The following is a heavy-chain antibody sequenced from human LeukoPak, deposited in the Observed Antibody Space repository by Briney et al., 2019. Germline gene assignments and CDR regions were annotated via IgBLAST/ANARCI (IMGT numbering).Heavy chain of an antibody. CDR2: IKQDGSEK. D-gene: IGHD3-9*01. CDR1: GFTFSSYW. V-gene: IGHV3-7*01. J-gene: IGHJ6*03. CDR3: AREYYDILTGYNYYYYMDV. Sequence: PGGSLRLSCAASGFTFSSYWMSWVRQAPGKGLEWVANIKQDGSEKYYVDSVKGRFTISRDNAKNSLYLQMNSLRAEDTAVYYCAREYYDILTGYNYYYYMDVWGKGTTVTVSS.